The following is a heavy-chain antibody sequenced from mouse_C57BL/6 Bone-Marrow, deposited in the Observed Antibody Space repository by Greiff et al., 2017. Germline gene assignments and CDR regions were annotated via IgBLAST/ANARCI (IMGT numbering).Heavy chain of an antibody. V-gene: IGHV1-39*01. D-gene: IGHD2-3*01. CDR2: INPNYGST. CDR1: GYSFTDYN. J-gene: IGHJ4*01. Sequence: EVQLQQSGPELVKPGASVKISCKASGYSFTDYNMHWVKQSNGKSLEWIGVINPNYGSTSYNQKFKGKATLTVDQSSSTAYMQLNSLTSEDSAVXYCASWLLRYYAMDYWGQGTSGTVSS. CDR3: ASWLLRYYAMDY.